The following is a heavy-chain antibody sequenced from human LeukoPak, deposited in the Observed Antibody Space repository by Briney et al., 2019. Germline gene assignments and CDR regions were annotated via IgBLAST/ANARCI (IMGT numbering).Heavy chain of an antibody. J-gene: IGHJ4*02. CDR2: IYYSGST. CDR3: ARLAATANFDY. CDR1: GGSISSNNYY. Sequence: SETLSLTCTVSGGSISSNNYYWVWIRQPPGKGLEWIGTIYYSGSTYYKPSLKSRPTISVYTSKNQFSLRLTSVTAADTAVYYCARLAATANFDYWGQGTLVTVSS. D-gene: IGHD6-13*01. V-gene: IGHV4-39*01.